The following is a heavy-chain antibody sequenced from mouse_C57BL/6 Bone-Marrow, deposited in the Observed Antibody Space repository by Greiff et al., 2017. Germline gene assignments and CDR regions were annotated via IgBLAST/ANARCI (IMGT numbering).Heavy chain of an antibody. J-gene: IGHJ2*01. Sequence: VQLMESGAELVKPGASVKLSCKASGYIFTDYTIHWVTQRSGQGLEWIGWFYPGSGSIKYTERFKDKATLTADKYSNTVYMEISRLTSEDSAVYVCARHERYCDYKGYFDYWGRGTTLTVTS. CDR1: GYIFTDYT. CDR3: ARHERYCDYKGYFDY. CDR2: FYPGSGSI. D-gene: IGHD2-4*01. V-gene: IGHV1-62-2*01.